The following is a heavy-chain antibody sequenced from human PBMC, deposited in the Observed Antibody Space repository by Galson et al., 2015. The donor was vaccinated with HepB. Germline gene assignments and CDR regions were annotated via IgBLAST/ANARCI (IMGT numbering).Heavy chain of an antibody. CDR3: VRDGDKYDFDF. D-gene: IGHD2-2*01. CDR2: IKSDGIYI. J-gene: IGHJ4*02. V-gene: IGHV3-74*01. Sequence: SLRLSCAASGFTFSRYWMHWVRQAPGKGLVWVSRIKSDGIYINYADSVKGRFTISRDNAENTLYLHMNGLGAEDTAVYFCVRDGDKYDFDFWGRGTPVTVSS. CDR1: GFTFSRYW.